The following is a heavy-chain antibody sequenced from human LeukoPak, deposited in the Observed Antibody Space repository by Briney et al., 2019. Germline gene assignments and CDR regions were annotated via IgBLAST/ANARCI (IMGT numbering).Heavy chain of an antibody. CDR2: INHSGST. J-gene: IGHJ4*02. CDR1: GGSFSGYY. Sequence: SETLSLTCAVYGGSFSGYYWSWIRQPPGKGLEWIGEINHSGSTNYNPSLKSRVTISVDTSKNQFSLKLSSVTAADTAVYYCAGDCRGSLDYWGQGTLVTVSS. CDR3: AGDCRGSLDY. V-gene: IGHV4-34*01. D-gene: IGHD2-21*01.